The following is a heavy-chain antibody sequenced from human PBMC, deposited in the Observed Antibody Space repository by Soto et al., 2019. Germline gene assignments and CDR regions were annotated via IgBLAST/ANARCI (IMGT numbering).Heavy chain of an antibody. Sequence: SVKVSCKASGGTFSSYAISWVRQAPGQGLEWMGGIIPIFGTANYAQKFQGRVTITADESTSTAYMELSSLRSEDTAVYYCARAMVRGVPRLYYYYYYGTDVWGQGTTVTVSS. CDR2: IIPIFGTA. D-gene: IGHD3-10*01. V-gene: IGHV1-69*13. CDR3: ARAMVRGVPRLYYYYYYGTDV. CDR1: GGTFSSYA. J-gene: IGHJ6*02.